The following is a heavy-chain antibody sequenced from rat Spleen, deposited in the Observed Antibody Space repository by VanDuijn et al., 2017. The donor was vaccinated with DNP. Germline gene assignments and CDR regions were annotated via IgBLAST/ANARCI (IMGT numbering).Heavy chain of an antibody. J-gene: IGHJ2*01. CDR2: ISYDGSST. V-gene: IGHV5-7*01. D-gene: IGHD1-3*01. Sequence: EVQLVESGGGLVQPGRSLKLSCAASGFTFSDYNMAWVRQAPKKGLEWVATISYDGSSTYYRDSVKGRFTISRDNAKSTLYLQMDSLRSEDTATYYCARHRLTTVAPFDYWGQGVMVTVSS. CDR3: ARHRLTTVAPFDY. CDR1: GFTFSDYN.